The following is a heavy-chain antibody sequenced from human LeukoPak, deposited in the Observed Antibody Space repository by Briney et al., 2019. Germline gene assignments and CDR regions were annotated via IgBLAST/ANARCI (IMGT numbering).Heavy chain of an antibody. CDR2: MNPNSGNT. D-gene: IGHD3-3*01. J-gene: IGHJ5*02. Sequence: ASVKVSCKASGGTFSSYAISWVRQAPRQGLEWMGWMNPNSGNTGYAQKFQGRVTITRNTSLSTAYMELSSLRSEDTAVYYCARVRSKAFWSGYYRNNWFDPWGQGTLVTVSS. V-gene: IGHV1-8*03. CDR1: GGTFSSYA. CDR3: ARVRSKAFWSGYYRNNWFDP.